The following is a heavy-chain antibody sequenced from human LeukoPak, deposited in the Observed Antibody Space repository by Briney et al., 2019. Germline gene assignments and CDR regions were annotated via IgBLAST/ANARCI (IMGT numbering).Heavy chain of an antibody. Sequence: PGGSLRLSCAASGXTFSSYEVNWVRQAPGKGLEWVSYISSSGSTIYYADSVKGRFTISRDNAKNSLYLQMNSLRAEDTAVYYCARDRGGNWVDALEIWGQGTMVTVSS. CDR2: ISSSGSTI. J-gene: IGHJ3*02. CDR3: ARDRGGNWVDALEI. V-gene: IGHV3-48*03. CDR1: GXTFSSYE. D-gene: IGHD1-1*01.